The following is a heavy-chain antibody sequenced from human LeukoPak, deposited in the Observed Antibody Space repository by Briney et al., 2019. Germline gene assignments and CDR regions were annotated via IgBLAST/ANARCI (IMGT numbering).Heavy chain of an antibody. CDR3: ARPPHAYGFDL. CDR1: GFTFSTYW. J-gene: IGHJ3*01. CDR2: TNPDESNI. V-gene: IGHV3-74*01. Sequence: GGSLRLSCAASGFTFSTYWMHWIRQAPGKGLVWVSHTNPDESNIGYADSVKGRFAISRDKNTLYLLMNSLRAEDTAVYYCARPPHAYGFDLWGQGTMVTVSS.